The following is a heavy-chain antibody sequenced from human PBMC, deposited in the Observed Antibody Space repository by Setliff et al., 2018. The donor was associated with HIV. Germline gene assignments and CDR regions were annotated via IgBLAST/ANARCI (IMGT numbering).Heavy chain of an antibody. Sequence: SETLSLTCTVSGDSIGDYYWNWIRQPAGKGLEWIGRIWTSGSTNYNPSLKSRVTISVDTSKNQFSLKLSSVTAADTAVYYCARGTGSYGSDYWGQGTLVTVSS. D-gene: IGHD5-18*01. CDR2: IWTSGST. V-gene: IGHV4-4*07. CDR1: GDSIGDYY. J-gene: IGHJ4*02. CDR3: ARGTGSYGSDY.